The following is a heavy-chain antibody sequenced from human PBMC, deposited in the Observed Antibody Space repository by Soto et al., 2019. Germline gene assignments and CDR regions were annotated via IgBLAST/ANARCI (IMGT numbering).Heavy chain of an antibody. CDR3: ARERSYGMDV. Sequence: GASVKVSCKASGYTFASCDISWVRQATGQGLEWMGWMNPNSGNTAYAQKFQGRVTMTRNTSISTAYMELSSLRSEDTAVYYCARERSYGMDVWGQGTTVTVSS. CDR1: GYTFASCD. D-gene: IGHD3-16*01. J-gene: IGHJ6*02. V-gene: IGHV1-8*01. CDR2: MNPNSGNT.